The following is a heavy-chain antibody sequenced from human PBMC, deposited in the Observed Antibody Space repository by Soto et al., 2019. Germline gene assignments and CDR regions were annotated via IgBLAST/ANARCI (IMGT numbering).Heavy chain of an antibody. J-gene: IGHJ5*02. CDR2: IYYSGST. V-gene: IGHV4-39*01. Sequence: QLQLQESGPGLVKPSETLSLTCTVSGGSISSRGYYWGWIRQPPGKGLEWIGTIYYSGSTSYNPSLQSPATIAAATSHHQFSLPLSPEPPADTVVYHGATSNRFDPWGQGTLVTVSS. CDR1: GGSISSRGYY. CDR3: ATSNRFDP.